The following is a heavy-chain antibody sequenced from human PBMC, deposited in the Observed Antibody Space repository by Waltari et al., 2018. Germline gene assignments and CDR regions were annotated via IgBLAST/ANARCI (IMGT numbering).Heavy chain of an antibody. CDR2: ISGNGANT. CDR1: GFTFSSYA. V-gene: IGHV3-23*04. D-gene: IGHD6-13*01. J-gene: IGHJ4*02. Sequence: EVQLVESGGGLVQPGGSLRLSCAASGFTFSSYAMSWVRQVPGKGLEWVSSISGNGANTYYADSVKGRFTISRDNSKNTLFLQMDSLRADDTAVYYCAKALTLSSTWDMHWGQGTLVTVSS. CDR3: AKALTLSSTWDMH.